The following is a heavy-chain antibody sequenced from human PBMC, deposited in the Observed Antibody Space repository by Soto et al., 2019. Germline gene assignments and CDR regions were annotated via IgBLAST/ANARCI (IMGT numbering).Heavy chain of an antibody. V-gene: IGHV4-4*02. Sequence: LSLTCAVSGGSFTSNSWWTWVRQPPGQGLEWIGEIYRTGSTNYNPSLKSRVTISLDKSENQFSLKVTSLTAADTAVYYCASRDPGTSVDYWGQGTLVTVSS. D-gene: IGHD1-7*01. CDR3: ASRDPGTSVDY. CDR1: GGSFTSNSW. CDR2: IYRTGST. J-gene: IGHJ4*02.